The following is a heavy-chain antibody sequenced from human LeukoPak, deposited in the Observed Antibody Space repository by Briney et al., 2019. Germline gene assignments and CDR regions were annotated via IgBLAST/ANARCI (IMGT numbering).Heavy chain of an antibody. Sequence: PGGSLRLFYGSTEFFVDLNSMMGVRRAWGKGLEGVSYIHNHGKQHYSDAVKGRFTISRVNFKNTLFHQTNSLRAEDTAVYYCARRAGEYSHPYDCWGQGTLVTVSS. D-gene: IGHD2/OR15-2a*01. CDR1: EFFVDLNS. CDR2: IHNHGKQ. CDR3: ARRAGEYSHPYDC. J-gene: IGHJ4*02. V-gene: IGHV3-53*01.